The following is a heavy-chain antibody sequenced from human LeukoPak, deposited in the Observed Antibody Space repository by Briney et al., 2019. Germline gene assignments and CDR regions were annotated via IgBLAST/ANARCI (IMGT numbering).Heavy chain of an antibody. V-gene: IGHV1-18*01. CDR2: ISAYNGNT. CDR1: GYTFTSYG. CDR3: ARVKERYYYSVMDV. Sequence: ASVKLSCKASGYTFTSYGISWVRQAPGQGLEWMGWISAYNGNTNYAQKLQGRVTMTTDTSTRTAYMELSSLRSDDTAVYYCARVKERYYYSVMDVWGQGTTVTVSS. J-gene: IGHJ6*02.